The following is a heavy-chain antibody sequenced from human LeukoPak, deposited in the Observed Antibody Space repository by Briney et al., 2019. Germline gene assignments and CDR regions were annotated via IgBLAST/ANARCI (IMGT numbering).Heavy chain of an antibody. CDR2: IYYSGST. J-gene: IGHJ5*02. D-gene: IGHD6-13*01. V-gene: IGHV4-59*01. CDR3: ARKADSSSGSNWFDP. CDR1: GGSIGSYY. Sequence: PSETLSLTCTVSGGSIGSYYWSWIRQPPGKGLEWIGYIYYSGSTNYNPSLKSRVTISVDTSKNQFSLKLSSVTAADTAVYYCARKADSSSGSNWFDPWGQGTLVTVSS.